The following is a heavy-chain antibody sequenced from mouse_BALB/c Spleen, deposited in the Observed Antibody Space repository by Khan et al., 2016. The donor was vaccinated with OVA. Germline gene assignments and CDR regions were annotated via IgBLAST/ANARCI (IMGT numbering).Heavy chain of an antibody. V-gene: IGHV3-2*02. D-gene: IGHD1-2*01. CDR3: ARTARIKY. J-gene: IGHJ2*01. CDR1: GYSITSGYG. Sequence: EVKLEESGPGLVKPSQSLSLTCTVTGYSITSGYGWNWIRQFPGNKLEWMGYISYSGSTNSNPSLKSRISITRDTSKNQFFLQLNSVTTEDTATYYCARTARIKYWGQGTTLTVSS. CDR2: ISYSGST.